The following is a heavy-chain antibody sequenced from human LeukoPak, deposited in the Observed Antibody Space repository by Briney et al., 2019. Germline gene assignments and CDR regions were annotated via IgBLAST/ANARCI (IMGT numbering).Heavy chain of an antibody. D-gene: IGHD3-16*02. CDR2: MNPNSGNT. J-gene: IGHJ6*02. Sequence: ASVKVSCKASGYTFTSYDINWVRQATGQGLEWMGWMNPNSGNTGYAQKFQGRVTMTRNTSISTAYMELSSLRSEDTAVYYCARGGMITFGGVIARGEDYYGMDVWGQGTTVTVSS. V-gene: IGHV1-8*01. CDR1: GYTFTSYD. CDR3: ARGGMITFGGVIARGEDYYGMDV.